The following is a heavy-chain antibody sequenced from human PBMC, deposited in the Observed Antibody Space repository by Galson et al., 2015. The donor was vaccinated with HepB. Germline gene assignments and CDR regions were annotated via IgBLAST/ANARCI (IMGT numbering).Heavy chain of an antibody. CDR2: ISSYKGNI. Sequence: QSGAEVKKPGESLRISCKASGGTFSSYVISWVRQAPGQGLEWMGWISSYKGNINYAQKFQGRVTMTTDTSTRTVYIELGSLRSDDTAMYYCARGVANTHWGQGTLVTVSS. CDR1: GGTFSSYV. CDR3: ARGVANTH. D-gene: IGHD5-12*01. J-gene: IGHJ4*02. V-gene: IGHV1-18*01.